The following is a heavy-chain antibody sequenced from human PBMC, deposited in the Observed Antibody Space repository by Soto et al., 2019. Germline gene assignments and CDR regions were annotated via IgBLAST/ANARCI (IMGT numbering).Heavy chain of an antibody. Sequence: EVQLLESGGGLVKRGGSLRLSCAASGFTFSSNAMSWVRQAPGKGLEWVSAISGSGGSTYNADSVKGRFTISRDNSKKTLYLQMNSLRAEDTAVYYCAKVGVDDVDARWFDPWGQGTLVTAPS. V-gene: IGHV3-23*01. CDR2: ISGSGGST. CDR1: GFTFSSNA. J-gene: IGHJ5*02. CDR3: AKVGVDDVDARWFDP. D-gene: IGHD3-16*01.